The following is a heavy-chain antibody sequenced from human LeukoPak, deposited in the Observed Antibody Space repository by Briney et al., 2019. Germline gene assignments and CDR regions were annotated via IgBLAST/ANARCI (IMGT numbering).Heavy chain of an antibody. Sequence: GASVKVSCKASGYPFTAHYIHWVRQAPGQGLEWMGWMNPNSGFTNYAQKFQGRVTMTRETSISTAYMDLSSLKSDDTAVYYCARDALRNRHWGAWFDPWGQGTLVTVSS. CDR3: ARDALRNRHWGAWFDP. J-gene: IGHJ5*02. V-gene: IGHV1-2*02. CDR2: MNPNSGFT. D-gene: IGHD7-27*01. CDR1: GYPFTAHY.